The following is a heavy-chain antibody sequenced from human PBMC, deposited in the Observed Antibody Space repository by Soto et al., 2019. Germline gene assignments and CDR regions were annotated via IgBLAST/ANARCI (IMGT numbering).Heavy chain of an antibody. V-gene: IGHV3-23*01. Sequence: EMQLLESGGGLVQPGTSLRLSCAAAGFTFTDFAMTWVRQAPEKGLECVSTFRSGDGHTYYADSVRGRFTISGDSSKNTLYLQMNNLRVEDTAIYYCAKGLLSYRPDTFDAWGQGTIVTVS. CDR2: FRSGDGHT. CDR3: AKGLLSYRPDTFDA. J-gene: IGHJ3*01. CDR1: GFTFTDFA.